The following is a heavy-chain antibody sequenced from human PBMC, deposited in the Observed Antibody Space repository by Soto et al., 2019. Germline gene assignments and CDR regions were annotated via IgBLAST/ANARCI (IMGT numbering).Heavy chain of an antibody. CDR1: GGSISSGNYY. CDR2: TSYSGST. Sequence: QVQLQESGPGLVKPSLTLSLSCTVSGGSISSGNYYWSWIRQPPGKGLEWIGFTSYSGSTYYSTSLKGRVTISVDTSKSQFSLILSFVTAADTAVYYCATMGTPATGLYFFDYWGQGSLVTVSS. J-gene: IGHJ4*02. V-gene: IGHV4-30-4*01. D-gene: IGHD2-15*01. CDR3: ATMGTPATGLYFFDY.